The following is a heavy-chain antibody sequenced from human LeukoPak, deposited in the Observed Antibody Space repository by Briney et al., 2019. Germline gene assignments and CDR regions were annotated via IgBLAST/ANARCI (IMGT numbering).Heavy chain of an antibody. V-gene: IGHV3-48*02. CDR1: GFTFSSYS. CDR3: AREPPYGDLALDY. D-gene: IGHD3-10*01. J-gene: IGHJ4*02. CDR2: INSRSTSI. Sequence: PGGSLRLSCAASGFTFSSYSMNWVRQAPGKGLEWVSYINSRSTSIHYADSVKGRFTISRDNVKNALYLLMNSLRDEDTAVYYCAREPPYGDLALDYWGQGTLVTVSS.